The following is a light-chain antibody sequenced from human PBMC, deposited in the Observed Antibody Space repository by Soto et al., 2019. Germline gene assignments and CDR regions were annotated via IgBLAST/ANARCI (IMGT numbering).Light chain of an antibody. CDR1: SSDVGGYYY. Sequence: QSALTQPASVSGSPGQSITISCTGTSSDVGGYYYVSWYQHHPGKAPKLMIYQVSNRPSGVSNRFSGSKSGNTASLTISGLQDEDEADYYCSSYTSSNTFDVFGTGTKLTVL. V-gene: IGLV2-14*01. CDR3: SSYTSSNTFDV. J-gene: IGLJ1*01. CDR2: QVS.